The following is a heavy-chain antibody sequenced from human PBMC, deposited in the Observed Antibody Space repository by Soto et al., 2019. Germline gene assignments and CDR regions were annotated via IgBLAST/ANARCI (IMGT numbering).Heavy chain of an antibody. D-gene: IGHD5-18*01. CDR2: IKQDGSEK. V-gene: IGHV3-7*03. CDR3: ARDQLLMSYGSLYYYYGMDV. CDR1: GFTFSSYW. Sequence: PVGSLRLSCAASGFTFSSYWMSWVRQAPGKGLEWVANIKQDGSEKYYVDSVKGRFTISRDNAKNSLYLQMNSLRAEDTAVYYCARDQLLMSYGSLYYYYGMDVWGQGTMVTVSS. J-gene: IGHJ6*02.